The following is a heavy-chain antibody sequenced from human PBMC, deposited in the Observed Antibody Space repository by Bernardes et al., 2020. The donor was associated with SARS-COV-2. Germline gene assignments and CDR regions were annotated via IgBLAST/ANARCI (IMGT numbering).Heavy chain of an antibody. J-gene: IGHJ1*01. CDR3: AKYFGG. D-gene: IGHD3-9*01. CDR1: GFSFSSFD. V-gene: IGHV3-23*01. CDR2: ISNTGGST. Sequence: GSLRLSCAASGFSFSSFDMSWVRQAPGKGLEWVSGISNTGGSTYYAGSVKGRFTISRDNSKNMLFLQMNSLRAEDTAIYYCAKYFGGWGQGTLVTVSS.